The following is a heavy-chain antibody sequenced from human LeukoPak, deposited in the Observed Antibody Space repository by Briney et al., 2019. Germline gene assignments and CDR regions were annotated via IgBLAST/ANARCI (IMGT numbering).Heavy chain of an antibody. CDR2: IYYSGST. J-gene: IGHJ4*02. CDR3: ARQVNWDYFDY. CDR1: GGSISSSSYY. D-gene: IGHD7-27*01. V-gene: IGHV4-39*01. Sequence: SETLSLTCTVSGGSISSSSYYWGWIRQPPGKGLEWIGSIYYSGSTYYNPSLKSRVTISVDTSKNQFSLKLTSVTAADTAMYFCARQVNWDYFDYWGQGPLVTVSS.